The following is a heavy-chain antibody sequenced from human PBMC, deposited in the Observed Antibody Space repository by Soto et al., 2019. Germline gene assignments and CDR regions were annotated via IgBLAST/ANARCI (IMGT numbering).Heavy chain of an antibody. V-gene: IGHV1-69*01. CDR3: ARGRDQPPVGLYFDS. D-gene: IGHD1-26*01. Sequence: QVQLVQSGAEVKKPGSSVKVSCKASGDAFTNYIFDWVRQAPGQGLEWMGGIIPMFGTPKYAQTFQDRVTISADGSTGMAYLERTSLRVDDTAVYYCARGRDQPPVGLYFDSWGEGTRVTVSS. CDR1: GDAFTNYI. J-gene: IGHJ4*02. CDR2: IIPMFGTP.